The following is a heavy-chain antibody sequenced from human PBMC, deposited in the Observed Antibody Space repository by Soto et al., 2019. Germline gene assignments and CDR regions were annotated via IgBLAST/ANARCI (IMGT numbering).Heavy chain of an antibody. D-gene: IGHD4-17*01. Sequence: GGSLRLSCAASGFTFSSYAMSWVRQAPGKGLEWVSAISGSGGSTYYADSVKGRFTISRDNSKNTLYLQMNSLRAEDTAVYYCAKDIVEMTVTPRGVAEYFQHWGQGTLVTVSS. CDR2: ISGSGGST. V-gene: IGHV3-23*01. J-gene: IGHJ1*01. CDR3: AKDIVEMTVTPRGVAEYFQH. CDR1: GFTFSSYA.